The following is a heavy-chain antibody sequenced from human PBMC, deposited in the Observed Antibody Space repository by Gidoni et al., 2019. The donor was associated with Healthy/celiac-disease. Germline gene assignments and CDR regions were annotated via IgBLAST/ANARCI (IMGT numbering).Heavy chain of an antibody. CDR1: GFTFSSYA. Sequence: EVQLVESGGGLVQPGGSLRLSCAASGFTFSSYAMHWVRQAPGKGLEYVSAISSNGGSTYYANSVKGRFTISRDNSKNTLYLQMGSLRAEDMAVYYCARGQKYCGGDCYMLGGLGDYWGQGTLVTVSS. CDR2: ISSNGGST. J-gene: IGHJ4*02. D-gene: IGHD2-21*02. V-gene: IGHV3-64*01. CDR3: ARGQKYCGGDCYMLGGLGDY.